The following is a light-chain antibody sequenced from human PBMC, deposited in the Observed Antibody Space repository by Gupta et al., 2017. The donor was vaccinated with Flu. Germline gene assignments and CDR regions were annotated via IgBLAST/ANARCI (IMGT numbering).Light chain of an antibody. CDR3: QQYNSYPWT. CDR2: KAS. V-gene: IGKV1-5*03. CDR1: PSITSW. Sequence: DIQMTQSPSTPSAFAGDRVTITCRASPSITSWLAWYQQKPGTAPTLLIYKASNLESGVPSRFSGSGSGTEFTLTITSLQPDDFATYYCQQYNSYPWTFGRGTKVEI. J-gene: IGKJ1*01.